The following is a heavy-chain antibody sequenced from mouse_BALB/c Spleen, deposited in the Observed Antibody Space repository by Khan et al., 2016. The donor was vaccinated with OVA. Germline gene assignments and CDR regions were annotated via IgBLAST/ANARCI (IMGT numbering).Heavy chain of an antibody. V-gene: IGHV9-4*02. J-gene: IGHJ4*01. D-gene: IGHD2-14*01. CDR2: INTHSGVP. Sequence: QIQLVQSGPELKKPGETVRISCKASGYTFTNAGMQWVQKMPGKGLKWIGWINTHSGVPKYAEDFKGRFAFSLETSASTVYLQITNLKNEDTATYFCARGGAAYYRNDGGAMDYWSQGTSVTVSS. CDR3: ARGGAAYYRNDGGAMDY. CDR1: GYTFTNAG.